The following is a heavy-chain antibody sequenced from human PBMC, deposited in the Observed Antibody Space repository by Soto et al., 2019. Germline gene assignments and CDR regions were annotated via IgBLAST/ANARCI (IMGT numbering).Heavy chain of an antibody. Sequence: EVQLLESGGGLVQPGGSLRLSCAASGFTVSSIYMTWVRQAPGKGLEWVSTIYNGGSTYYADSVKGRFTITRHSSKNTLELQMNSLEAEDTAIYYGARSLKYGDTNHMDDWGQGTLVTVSS. CDR1: GFTVSSIY. CDR3: ARSLKYGDTNHMDD. V-gene: IGHV3-53*04. D-gene: IGHD4-17*01. CDR2: IYNGGST. J-gene: IGHJ4*02.